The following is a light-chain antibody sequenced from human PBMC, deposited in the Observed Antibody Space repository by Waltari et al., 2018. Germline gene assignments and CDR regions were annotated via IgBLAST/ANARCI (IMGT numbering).Light chain of an antibody. CDR3: QHHNNWPPRWT. J-gene: IGKJ1*01. Sequence: EIVMTQSPATLSVSPGERATLSCRASQSVSSKLAWSQQKPGQAPRLLIYGASTRATGGPARFSGSGSGPEYTLTISSLQSEDFAVYYCQHHNNWPPRWTFGQGTKVEIK. CDR2: GAS. V-gene: IGKV3-15*01. CDR1: QSVSSK.